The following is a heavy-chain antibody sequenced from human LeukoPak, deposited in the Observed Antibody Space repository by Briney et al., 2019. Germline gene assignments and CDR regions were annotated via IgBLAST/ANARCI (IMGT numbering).Heavy chain of an antibody. CDR1: VFTFSGSA. CDR3: SRAGDDCVWEEFDY. Sequence: GWSLRLSCAASVFTFSGSALHGVRQASGKGLEWVGRIRSKANSYATAYAASVKGRLTISRDDSKNTAYLQMNSLKTEDPAEYYWSRAGDDCVWEEFDYWGQGTLVTVSS. V-gene: IGHV3-73*01. D-gene: IGHD3-16*01. CDR2: IRSKANSYAT. J-gene: IGHJ4*02.